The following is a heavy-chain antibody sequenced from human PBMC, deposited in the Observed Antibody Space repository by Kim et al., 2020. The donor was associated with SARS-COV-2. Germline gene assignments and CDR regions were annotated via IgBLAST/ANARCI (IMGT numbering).Heavy chain of an antibody. D-gene: IGHD3-3*02. V-gene: IGHV3-23*01. J-gene: IGHJ4*02. CDR3: AKDLLGFSANDY. Sequence: GGSLRLSCAASGFMFSGNAMNWVRHAPGKGLEWVSGIGGDEQAYYADSVNGRFTISRDNSRNTLYLQRNSLRAADTAIYYCAKDLLGFSANDYLGKGTLV. CDR1: GFMFSGNA. CDR2: IGGDEQA.